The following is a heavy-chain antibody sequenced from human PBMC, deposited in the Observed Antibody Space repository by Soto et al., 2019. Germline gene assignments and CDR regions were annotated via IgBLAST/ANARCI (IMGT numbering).Heavy chain of an antibody. CDR2: IVVGSGNT. CDR3: AAEEAELEDYYYGMDA. V-gene: IGHV1-58*01. D-gene: IGHD1-1*01. J-gene: IGHJ6*02. Sequence: GASVKVSCKASGFTFTSSAVQWVRQARGQRLEWIGWIVVGSGNTNYAQKFQERVTITRDMSTSTAYMELSSLRSEDTAVYYCAAEEAELEDYYYGMDAWGQGTTVTVSS. CDR1: GFTFTSSA.